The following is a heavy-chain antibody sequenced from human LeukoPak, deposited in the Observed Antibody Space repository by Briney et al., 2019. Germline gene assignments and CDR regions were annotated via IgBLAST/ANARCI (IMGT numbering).Heavy chain of an antibody. CDR2: SHYSGST. Sequence: PSETLSLTCSVSGGSIGRYYWNWIRQPPGKGLEWIGPSHYSGSTNYNPSLKSRVSISVDASKNQFSLKLSSVAAADTAVYYCAREFRIPAARVYSFDSWGQGTLVTVFS. J-gene: IGHJ4*02. D-gene: IGHD6-25*01. CDR1: GGSIGRYY. V-gene: IGHV4-59*01. CDR3: AREFRIPAARVYSFDS.